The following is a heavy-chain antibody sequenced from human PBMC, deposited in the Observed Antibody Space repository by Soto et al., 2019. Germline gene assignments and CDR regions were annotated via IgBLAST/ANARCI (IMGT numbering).Heavy chain of an antibody. D-gene: IGHD2-8*02. V-gene: IGHV3-30*18. CDR2: ISYDGNNK. J-gene: IGHJ4*02. Sequence: QVQLAESGGGVVQPGRSVRLSCAASGFTFRTFGMHWVRQAPGRGLERVAFISYDGNNKKYADSVKGRFSIPRDNSKNTLYLQMDNLRAENTAIYYCAKEKLVEMTMVAYFDYWGQRTLVTVSS. CDR1: GFTFRTFG. CDR3: AKEKLVEMTMVAYFDY.